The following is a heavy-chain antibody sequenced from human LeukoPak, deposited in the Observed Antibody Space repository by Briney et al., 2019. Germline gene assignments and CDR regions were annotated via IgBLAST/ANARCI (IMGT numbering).Heavy chain of an antibody. CDR1: GFNFRAYW. J-gene: IGHJ1*01. D-gene: IGHD2-8*01. CDR3: AKGPYCTNGVCSPAEYFQH. Sequence: GGSLRLSCTTSGFNFRAYWMGWVRQAPGKGLEWVSVISGSGGSTYYADSVKGRFTISRDNSKNTLYLQMNSLRAEDTAVYYCAKGPYCTNGVCSPAEYFQHWGQGTLVTVSS. V-gene: IGHV3-23*01. CDR2: ISGSGGST.